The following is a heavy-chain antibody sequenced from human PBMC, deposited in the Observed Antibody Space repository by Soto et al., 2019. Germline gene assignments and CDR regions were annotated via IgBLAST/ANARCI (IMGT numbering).Heavy chain of an antibody. J-gene: IGHJ6*02. CDR2: ISSSSSYI. CDR1: GFTFSSYS. CDR3: ARARITVTLGYYYYYGMDV. Sequence: GGSLRLSCAASGFTFSSYSMNWVRQAPGKGLEWVSSISSSSSYIYYADSVKGRFTVSRDNAKNSLYLQMNSLRAEDTAVYYCARARITVTLGYYYYYGMDVWGQGTTVTVSS. V-gene: IGHV3-21*01. D-gene: IGHD1-20*01.